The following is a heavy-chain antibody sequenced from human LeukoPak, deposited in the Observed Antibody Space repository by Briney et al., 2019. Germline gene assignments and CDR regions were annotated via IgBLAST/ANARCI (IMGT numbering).Heavy chain of an antibody. V-gene: IGHV3-48*04. CDR3: ARETVDDGYSYGSYYYYYYMDV. CDR1: GFTFSSYS. D-gene: IGHD5-18*01. Sequence: PGGSLRLSCAASGFTFSSYSMNWVRQAPGKGLEWVSYISSSSSTIYYADSVKGRFTISRDNAKNSLYLQMNSLRAEDTAVYYCARETVDDGYSYGSYYYYYYMDVWGKGTTVTVSS. CDR2: ISSSSSTI. J-gene: IGHJ6*03.